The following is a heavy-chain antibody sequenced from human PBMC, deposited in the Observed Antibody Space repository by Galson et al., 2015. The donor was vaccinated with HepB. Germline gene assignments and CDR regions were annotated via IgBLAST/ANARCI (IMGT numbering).Heavy chain of an antibody. V-gene: IGHV2-5*02. CDR2: IYWDDDK. Sequence: PALVKPTQTLTLTCTFSGFSLSTSGVGVGWIRQPPGKALEWLALIYWDDDKRYSPSLKSRLTITKDTSKNQVVLTMTNVDPVDTATYYCAHSSCGGGDFYWYFDLWGRGTLVTVSS. D-gene: IGHD2-21*02. J-gene: IGHJ2*01. CDR3: AHSSCGGGDFYWYFDL. CDR1: GFSLSTSGVG.